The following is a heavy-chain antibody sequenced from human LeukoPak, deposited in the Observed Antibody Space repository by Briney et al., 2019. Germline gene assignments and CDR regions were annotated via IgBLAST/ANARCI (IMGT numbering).Heavy chain of an antibody. D-gene: IGHD3-16*02. CDR1: GFTFSSYS. V-gene: IGHV3-48*04. CDR3: ARDTSFYDYVWGSYPPGIFDY. Sequence: GGSLRLSCAASGFTFSSYSMNWVRQAPGKGLEWVSYISSSSSTIYYADSVKGRFTISRDNAKNSLYLQMNSLRAEDTAVYYCARDTSFYDYVWGSYPPGIFDYWGQGTLVTVSS. CDR2: ISSSSSTI. J-gene: IGHJ4*02.